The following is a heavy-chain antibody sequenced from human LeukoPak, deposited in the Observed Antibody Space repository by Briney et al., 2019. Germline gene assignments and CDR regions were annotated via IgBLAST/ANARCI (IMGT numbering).Heavy chain of an antibody. Sequence: PGRSLRLSCAASGFTLSDHYMDWVRQAPGKGLEWVGCSRNKANSYTTEYAASVKGRFTISRDDSKNSLYLQMNSLDSEDTAVYYCARPQVGATRYFQHWGQGTLVTVSS. CDR3: ARPQVGATRYFQH. CDR2: SRNKANSYTT. D-gene: IGHD1-26*01. J-gene: IGHJ1*01. V-gene: IGHV3-72*01. CDR1: GFTLSDHY.